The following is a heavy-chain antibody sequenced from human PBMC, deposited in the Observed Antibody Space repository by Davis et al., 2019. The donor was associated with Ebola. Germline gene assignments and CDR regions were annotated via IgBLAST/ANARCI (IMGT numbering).Heavy chain of an antibody. CDR3: ARVDYQGWFDP. Sequence: ESLKISCAASGFTFSSYAMSWVRQAPGKGLEWIGYIYYSGSTNYNPSLKSRVTISVDTSKNQFSLKLSSVTAADTAVYYCARVDYQGWFDPWGQGTLVTVSS. CDR2: IYYSGST. D-gene: IGHD4/OR15-4a*01. V-gene: IGHV4-59*01. CDR1: GFTFSSYA. J-gene: IGHJ5*02.